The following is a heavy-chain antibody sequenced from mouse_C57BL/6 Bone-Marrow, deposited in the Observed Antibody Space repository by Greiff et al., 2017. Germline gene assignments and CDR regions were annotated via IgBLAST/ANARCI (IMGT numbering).Heavy chain of an antibody. CDR3: AREDPIYYDYDEAWFAY. CDR1: GYTFTSYG. Sequence: VKLMESGAELARPGASVKLSCKASGYTFTSYGISWVKQRTGQGLEWIGEIYPRSGNTYYNEKFKGKATLTADKSSSTVYMELRSLTSEDSAVXFCAREDPIYYDYDEAWFAYWGQGTLVTVSA. D-gene: IGHD2-4*01. V-gene: IGHV1-81*01. CDR2: IYPRSGNT. J-gene: IGHJ3*01.